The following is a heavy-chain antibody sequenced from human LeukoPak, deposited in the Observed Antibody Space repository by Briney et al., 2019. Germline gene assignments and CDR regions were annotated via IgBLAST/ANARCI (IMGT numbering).Heavy chain of an antibody. V-gene: IGHV4-34*01. CDR2: VNHSGST. CDR3: ARGLLRYFEG. J-gene: IGHJ4*02. Sequence: SETLSLTCAVYGGSFSGYYWSWIRQPPGKGLEWIGEVNHSGSTNYNPSLKSRVTISVDTSKNQFSLKLSSVTAADTAVYYCARGLLRYFEGWGQGTLVTVSS. D-gene: IGHD3-9*01. CDR1: GGSFSGYY.